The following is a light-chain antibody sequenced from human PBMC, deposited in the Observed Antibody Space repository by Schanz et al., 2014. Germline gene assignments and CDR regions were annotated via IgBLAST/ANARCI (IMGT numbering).Light chain of an antibody. CDR3: SSYTRSSPVV. Sequence: QSALTQPPSASGSPGQSVAISCTGTSSDVGGYNYVSWYQHHPGKAPKLMIYDVSKRPSGVPDRFSGSKSGNTAFLTVSGVQAEDEADYYCSSYTRSSPVVFGGGTKLTVL. V-gene: IGLV2-8*01. CDR1: SSDVGGYNY. J-gene: IGLJ2*01. CDR2: DVS.